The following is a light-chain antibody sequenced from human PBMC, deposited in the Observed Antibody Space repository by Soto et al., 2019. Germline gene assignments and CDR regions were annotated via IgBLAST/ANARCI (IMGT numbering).Light chain of an antibody. V-gene: IGKV1-5*03. CDR3: QQYESFST. J-gene: IGKJ2*01. Sequence: DVQMTQSPSTLSASVGDRVTITCRPSQGIRGGVAWYQQKPGKAPKILMYEVPKLKGGAPSRFSGSGTGTEFTLTISSLQPDDFASYYCQQYESFSTFGQGTKVEIK. CDR2: EVP. CDR1: QGIRGG.